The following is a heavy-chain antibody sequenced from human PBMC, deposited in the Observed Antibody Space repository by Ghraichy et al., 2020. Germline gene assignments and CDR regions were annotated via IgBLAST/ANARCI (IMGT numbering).Heavy chain of an antibody. CDR3: ARDPSNTSGRSIYFDY. Sequence: ASVKVSCKASGYTFIRYAITWVRQAPGQGLEWMGWISTYNGDTSYAQKFQGRVTMTTDTSTSTASLELRSLRSDDTAVYYCARDPSNTSGRSIYFDYWGQGTLVTVSS. CDR2: ISTYNGDT. J-gene: IGHJ4*02. CDR1: GYTFIRYA. V-gene: IGHV1-18*01. D-gene: IGHD6-19*01.